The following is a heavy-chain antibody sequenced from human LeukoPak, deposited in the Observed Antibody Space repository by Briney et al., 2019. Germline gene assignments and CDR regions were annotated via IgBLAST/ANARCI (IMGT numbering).Heavy chain of an antibody. Sequence: SETLSLTCTVSGGSISNYYWSWIRQPPGKGLEWIGYIYYSGSTNYNPSLKSRVTISVDTSKNQFSLKLSPVTAADTAVYYCARGEDGFDPWGQGTLVTVSS. CDR1: GGSISNYY. V-gene: IGHV4-59*12. D-gene: IGHD5-24*01. CDR2: IYYSGST. CDR3: ARGEDGFDP. J-gene: IGHJ5*02.